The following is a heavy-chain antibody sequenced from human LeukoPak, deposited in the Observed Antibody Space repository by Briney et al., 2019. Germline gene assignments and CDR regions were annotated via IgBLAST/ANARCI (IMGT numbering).Heavy chain of an antibody. D-gene: IGHD5-18*01. Sequence: SETLSLTCTVSGGSITSYYWSWIRQPAGKGLEWIGRIYTSGSTNYNPSLKSRVTMSVDTSKNQFSLKLSSVTAADTAVYYCARGMWTQPFDYWRQGTLVTVSS. J-gene: IGHJ4*02. CDR1: GGSITSYY. CDR3: ARGMWTQPFDY. CDR2: IYTSGST. V-gene: IGHV4-4*07.